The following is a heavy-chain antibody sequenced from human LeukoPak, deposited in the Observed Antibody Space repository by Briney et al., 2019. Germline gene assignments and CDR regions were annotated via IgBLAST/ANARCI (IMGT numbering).Heavy chain of an antibody. J-gene: IGHJ5*01. CDR2: IYYSGST. CDR3: ARNHGGWFDS. CDR1: GGSISSRSSY. Sequence: SETLSLTCTVSGGSISSRSSYWGWIRQPPGKGLEWIGSIYYSGSTYYNPSLKSRVTISVDTSKNQFSLKVNSVTAADTAAYYCARNHGGWFDSWGQGTLVIVSS. D-gene: IGHD4-23*01. V-gene: IGHV4-39*07.